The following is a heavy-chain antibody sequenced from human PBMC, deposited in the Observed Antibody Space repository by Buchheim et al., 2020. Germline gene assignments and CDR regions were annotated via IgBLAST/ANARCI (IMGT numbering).Heavy chain of an antibody. CDR1: GFTFSSYA. CDR2: ISYDGSNK. J-gene: IGHJ4*02. V-gene: IGHV3-30-3*01. D-gene: IGHD3-3*01. CDR3: ARGAPLEWLLLYYFDY. Sequence: QVQLVESGGGVVQPGRSLRLSCAASGFTFSSYAMHWVRQAPGKGLEWVAVISYDGSNKYYADSVKGRFTISRDNSKNTLYLQMNSLRAEDTAVYYCARGAPLEWLLLYYFDYWGQGTL.